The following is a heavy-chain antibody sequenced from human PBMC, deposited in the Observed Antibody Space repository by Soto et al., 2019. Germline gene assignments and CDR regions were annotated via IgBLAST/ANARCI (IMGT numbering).Heavy chain of an antibody. Sequence: GGSLRLSCAASKSIFTGYGMHWVRQTPGKGLEWVAVIRFDGTDEHYADSVKGRFTISRDNSKNTLYLQMNSLRAEDTAVYYCAKDMNARFLEWYCFDPWGQGTLVTVSS. D-gene: IGHD3-3*01. J-gene: IGHJ5*02. CDR3: AKDMNARFLEWYCFDP. CDR2: IRFDGTDE. V-gene: IGHV3-30*02. CDR1: KSIFTGYG.